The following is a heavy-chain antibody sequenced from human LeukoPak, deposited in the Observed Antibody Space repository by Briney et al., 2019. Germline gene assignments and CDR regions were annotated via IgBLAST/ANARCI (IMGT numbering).Heavy chain of an antibody. Sequence: GGSLRLSCAASGFTFSSYAMGCVRQAPGKGRGWVSAIRGSGGSTYYADSVKRRFTISRDNSKHTLYLQMNSLRAEDTPVYYCANARSGSHYDSRGDAFDIWAQGTMVTVSS. D-gene: IGHD3-10*01. J-gene: IGHJ3*02. V-gene: IGHV3-23*01. CDR2: IRGSGGST. CDR1: GFTFSSYA. CDR3: ANARSGSHYDSRGDAFDI.